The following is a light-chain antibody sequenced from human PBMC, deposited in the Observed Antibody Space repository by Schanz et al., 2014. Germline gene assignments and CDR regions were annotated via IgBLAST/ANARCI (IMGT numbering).Light chain of an antibody. CDR2: LGS. CDR3: LQALTNRGYT. Sequence: DIVLTQSPLSLPVTPAEPASISCRSSQSLLHSNGNNYLDWYLQKPGQSPQLLIYLGSNRASGVPDRFSGSGSGIYFTLKINRVEVDYFGVYYCLQALTNRGYTFGPGTKLEIK. V-gene: IGKV2-28*01. CDR1: QSLLHSNGNNY. J-gene: IGKJ2*01.